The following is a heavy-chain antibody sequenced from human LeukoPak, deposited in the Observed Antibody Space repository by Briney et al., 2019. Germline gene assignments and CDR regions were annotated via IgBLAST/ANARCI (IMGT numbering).Heavy chain of an antibody. Sequence: GGSLRLSCAVSGFTFHYWMAWVRQAPGKGLEWVANIKEDGSERHCADSVRDRFTIYRDNAKSSLFLQMNSLRAEDTAVYYCARGDLDGSNFDYWGQGTLVTVSP. V-gene: IGHV3-7*05. CDR3: ARGDLDGSNFDY. J-gene: IGHJ4*02. D-gene: IGHD3-10*01. CDR2: IKEDGSER. CDR1: GFTFHYW.